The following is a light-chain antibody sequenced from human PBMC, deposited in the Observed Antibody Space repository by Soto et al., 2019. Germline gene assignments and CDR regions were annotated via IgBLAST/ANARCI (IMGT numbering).Light chain of an antibody. Sequence: EIVLTQSPGTLSLSPGERATLSCRASQSISSYLAWYQQKPGQAPRLLIYDASNRATGIPARFSGSGSGTDFSLTITRLEPADFAVYYCQQRGSSPGTFGQGTKLEIK. CDR2: DAS. V-gene: IGKV3-11*01. CDR1: QSISSY. CDR3: QQRGSSPGT. J-gene: IGKJ2*01.